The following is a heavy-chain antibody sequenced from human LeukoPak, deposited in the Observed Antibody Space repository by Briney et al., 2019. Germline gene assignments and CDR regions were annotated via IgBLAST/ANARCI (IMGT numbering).Heavy chain of an antibody. V-gene: IGHV4-59*06. D-gene: IGHD3-22*01. Sequence: SETLSLTCTVSDGSISDYSWSWIRQPPGKGLEWIGYIYYSGSTYYNPSLKSRVTISVDTSKNQFSLKLSSVTAADTAVYYCARDAPYYYDSSGLDAFDIWGQGTMVTVSS. CDR3: ARDAPYYYDSSGLDAFDI. CDR1: DGSISDYS. J-gene: IGHJ3*02. CDR2: IYYSGST.